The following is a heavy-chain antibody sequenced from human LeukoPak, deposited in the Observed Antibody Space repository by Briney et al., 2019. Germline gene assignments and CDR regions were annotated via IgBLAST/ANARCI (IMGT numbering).Heavy chain of an antibody. CDR2: ISAGGDGT. D-gene: IGHD4-11*01. CDR1: GFTFSSYA. J-gene: IGHJ4*02. V-gene: IGHV3-23*01. Sequence: GGSLRLSCAASGFTFSSYAMSWVRQAPGKGLEWVSGISAGGDGTYHADPVKGRFTISRDNSKNTLFLQMNNLRAEDTAKYYCAREGATDYSPFDYWGQGTLVTVSS. CDR3: AREGATDYSPFDY.